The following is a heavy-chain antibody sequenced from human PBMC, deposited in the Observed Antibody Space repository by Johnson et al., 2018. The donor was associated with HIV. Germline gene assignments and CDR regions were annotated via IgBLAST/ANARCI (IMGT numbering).Heavy chain of an antibody. D-gene: IGHD1-26*01. V-gene: IGHV3-53*01. CDR2: IYSGDTP. CDR1: GLSVSSNY. J-gene: IGHJ3*01. Sequence: VQLAESGGGFIQPGGSLRLSCAASGLSVSSNYTTCVRQAPGKGLEWVSVIYSGDTPYYADSVKGRFTISRDNSRNTLYLQMCSLRAEDTAVYYCARGAPSGNYDVDAFDLWGQGTMVIVSS. CDR3: ARGAPSGNYDVDAFDL.